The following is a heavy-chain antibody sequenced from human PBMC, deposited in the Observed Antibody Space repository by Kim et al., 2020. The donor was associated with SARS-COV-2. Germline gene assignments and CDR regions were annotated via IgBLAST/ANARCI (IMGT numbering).Heavy chain of an antibody. D-gene: IGHD2-15*01. V-gene: IGHV3-74*01. CDR1: GFTFSSYW. CDR2: IKTDGSST. J-gene: IGHJ5*02. Sequence: GGSLRLSCAASGFTFSSYWMHWVRQGPGKGLVWVSRIKTDGSSTNYADSVKGRFTISRDNAKNTLYLQMNSLRADDTTVYYCARGLYGATGRWFYPLGQ. CDR3: ARGLYGATGRWFYP.